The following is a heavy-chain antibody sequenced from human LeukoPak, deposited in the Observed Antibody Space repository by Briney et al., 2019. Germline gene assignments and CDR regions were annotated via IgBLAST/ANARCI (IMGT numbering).Heavy chain of an antibody. D-gene: IGHD4-23*01. J-gene: IGHJ4*02. CDR3: ARGARKGDDYGGFFDY. Sequence: PGWSLRLSCEASGLTFRTYAMHWVRQAPGKGLEWVAVISYDGNKRQYADSVKGRFTISRDNSKNTLYLQMNSLRAEDTAVYYCARGARKGDDYGGFFDYWGQGTLVTVSS. V-gene: IGHV3-30*04. CDR2: ISYDGNKR. CDR1: GLTFRTYA.